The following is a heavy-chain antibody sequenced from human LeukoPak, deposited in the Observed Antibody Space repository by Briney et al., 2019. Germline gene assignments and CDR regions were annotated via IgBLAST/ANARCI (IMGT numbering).Heavy chain of an antibody. J-gene: IGHJ4*02. D-gene: IGHD5-18*01. CDR1: GYVFTDYY. CDR3: ARAVLLGTEFDY. Sequence: ASVKVSCKASGYVFTDYYIHWVRQAPGQGLEWMGWISPNTGATNYAQNFQGRVTMTTDTSINTAYMELSRLRSDDTAVYYCARAVLLGTEFDYWGQGTLVTVSS. CDR2: ISPNTGAT. V-gene: IGHV1-2*02.